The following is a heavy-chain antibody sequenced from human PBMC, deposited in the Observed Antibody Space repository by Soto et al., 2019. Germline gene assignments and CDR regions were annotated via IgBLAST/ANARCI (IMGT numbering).Heavy chain of an antibody. Sequence: GGSLRLSCAASGFTFSSYAMSWVRQAPGKGLEWVSAISGSGGSTYYADSVKGRFTISRDNSKNTLYLQMNSLRAEDTAVYYCAGRDGYNYGLDYWGQGTLVTVSS. CDR2: ISGSGGST. V-gene: IGHV3-23*01. CDR3: AGRDGYNYGLDY. D-gene: IGHD5-12*01. J-gene: IGHJ4*02. CDR1: GFTFSSYA.